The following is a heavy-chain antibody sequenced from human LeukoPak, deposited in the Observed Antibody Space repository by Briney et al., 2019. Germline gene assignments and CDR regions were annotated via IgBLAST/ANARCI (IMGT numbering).Heavy chain of an antibody. J-gene: IGHJ4*02. CDR2: IIPIFGTA. V-gene: IGHV1-69*05. Sequence: SVKVSCKASGGTFSSYAISWVRQAPGHGLEWMGRIIPIFGTANYAQKFQGRVTITTDESTSTAYMELSSLRSEDTAVYYCARDQVDYYDSSGYSVWGQGTRVTVSS. CDR3: ARDQVDYYDSSGYSV. D-gene: IGHD3-22*01. CDR1: GGTFSSYA.